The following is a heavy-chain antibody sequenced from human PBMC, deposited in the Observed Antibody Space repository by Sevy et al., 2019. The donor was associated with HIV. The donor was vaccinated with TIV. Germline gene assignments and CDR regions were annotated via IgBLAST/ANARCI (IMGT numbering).Heavy chain of an antibody. J-gene: IGHJ4*02. V-gene: IGHV5-51*01. CDR1: GYSFSGYW. CDR2: IYPSDSDT. Sequence: GESLKISCKGSGYSFSGYWIGWVRQIPGKGLDWMGIIYPSDSDTRYSLSFQGQVTISVDKSISTAYLQWSSLKVSDTAMYYCARLPPPYGSGSFPDYWGQGTLVTVFS. CDR3: ARLPPPYGSGSFPDY. D-gene: IGHD3-10*01.